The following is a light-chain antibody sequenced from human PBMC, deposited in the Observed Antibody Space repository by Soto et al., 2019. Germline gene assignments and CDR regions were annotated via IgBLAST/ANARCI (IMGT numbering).Light chain of an antibody. V-gene: IGKV3-11*01. CDR1: LSVSNY. CDR3: QQRANWPIT. J-gene: IGKJ5*01. CDR2: DAS. Sequence: IVVTQSPATLSLSTGETATLSCRASLSVSNYLAWYQQKPGQAPRLLIYDASNTAPGIPARFSGSGSGTDFTLTISRLESEDFAVYYCQQRANWPITFGQGTRLEIK.